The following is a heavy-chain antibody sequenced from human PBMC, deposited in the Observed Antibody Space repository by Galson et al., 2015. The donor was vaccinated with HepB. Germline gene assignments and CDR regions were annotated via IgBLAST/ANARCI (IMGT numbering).Heavy chain of an antibody. CDR2: ISGSSSYI. V-gene: IGHV3-21*01. Sequence: SLRLSCAASGFTFSSYSMNWVRQAPGKGLEWVSSISGSSSYIYYADSVKGRFTISRDNAKNSLYLQMNSLRAEGTAVYYCARSWGSGSFNVWGQGTTVTVSS. CDR1: GFTFSSYS. J-gene: IGHJ6*02. CDR3: ARSWGSGSFNV. D-gene: IGHD3-10*01.